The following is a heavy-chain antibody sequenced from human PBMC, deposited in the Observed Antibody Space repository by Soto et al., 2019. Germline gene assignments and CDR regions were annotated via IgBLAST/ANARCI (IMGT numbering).Heavy chain of an antibody. Sequence: TLSLTCSVSGGTISGYYWTWIRQPAGKGLGWIGRIYSSGNTKYNPSLQSRVTMSLDTSNNQFSLRLTSVTAADTAVYYCARGQRFSDWFDPWGQGTLVTVSS. CDR1: GGTISGYY. V-gene: IGHV4-4*07. CDR2: IYSSGNT. J-gene: IGHJ5*02. CDR3: ARGQRFSDWFDP. D-gene: IGHD3-3*01.